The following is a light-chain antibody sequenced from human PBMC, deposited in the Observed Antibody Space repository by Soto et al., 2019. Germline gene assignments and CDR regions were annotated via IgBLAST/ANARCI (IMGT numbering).Light chain of an antibody. V-gene: IGLV2-23*02. J-gene: IGLJ2*01. Sequence: QSALTQPASVSGSPGQSITISCTGTSSDFGNYNLVSWYQQHPGKAPQLMIYEDSKPPSGVSNCFCGYKSGNTASLTIAGLQAEDEADYYCCSYASRSTVVFGGGTQLTVL. CDR2: EDS. CDR1: SSDFGNYNL. CDR3: CSYASRSTVV.